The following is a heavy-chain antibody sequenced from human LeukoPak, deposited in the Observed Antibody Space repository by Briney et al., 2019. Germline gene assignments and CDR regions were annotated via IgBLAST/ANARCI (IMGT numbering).Heavy chain of an antibody. V-gene: IGHV4-34*01. J-gene: IGHJ6*03. CDR3: ARTIYGSGSYYYYYYMDV. CDR2: INHSGST. CDR1: GGSFSGYY. Sequence: SETLSLACAVYGGSFSGYYWSWIRQPPGKGLEWIGEINHSGSTNYNPSLKRRVTISVDTSKNQFSLKLSSVTAADTAVYYCARTIYGSGSYYYYYYMDVWGKGTTVTISS. D-gene: IGHD3-10*01.